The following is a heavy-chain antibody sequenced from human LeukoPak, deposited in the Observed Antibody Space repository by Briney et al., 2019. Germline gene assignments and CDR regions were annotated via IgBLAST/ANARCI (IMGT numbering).Heavy chain of an antibody. Sequence: SETLSLTCTVSGDSISGSGYNWGWIRQPPGKGLEWIGSIYHSGSTYYNPSLKSRATISVDTSKNQFSLRLSSVTAADTSVYYCARHPRTSWGSGWFDPWGQGTLVTVSS. D-gene: IGHD7-27*01. CDR3: ARHPRTSWGSGWFDP. CDR2: IYHSGST. CDR1: GDSISGSGYN. V-gene: IGHV4-39*01. J-gene: IGHJ5*02.